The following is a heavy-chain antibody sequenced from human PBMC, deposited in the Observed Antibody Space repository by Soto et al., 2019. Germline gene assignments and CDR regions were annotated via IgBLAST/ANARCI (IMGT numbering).Heavy chain of an antibody. V-gene: IGHV3-33*01. CDR2: IWYDGSNK. J-gene: IGHJ6*02. Sequence: QVQLVESGGGVVQPGRSLRLSCAASGFTFSSYGMHWVRQAPGKGLEWVAVIWYDGSNKYYADSVKGRFTISRDNSKNTLYLQMNSLRAEDTAVYYCARDQTPQQLVPYYYYGMDVWGRGTTVTVSS. D-gene: IGHD6-13*01. CDR1: GFTFSSYG. CDR3: ARDQTPQQLVPYYYYGMDV.